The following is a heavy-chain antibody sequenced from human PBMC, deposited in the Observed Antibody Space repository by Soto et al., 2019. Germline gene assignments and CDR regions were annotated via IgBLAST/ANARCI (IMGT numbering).Heavy chain of an antibody. V-gene: IGHV3-23*01. CDR3: ARASQSFIEYFQH. D-gene: IGHD3-16*02. CDR1: GFTFSSYA. J-gene: IGHJ1*01. Sequence: EVQLLESGGGLVQPGGSLRLSCAASGFTFSSYAMSWVRQAPGKGLEWVSAISGSGGSTYYADSVKGRFTISRDNAKHSLYLHMNSLRVEDTGVYYCARASQSFIEYFQHWGQGTLVTVSS. CDR2: ISGSGGST.